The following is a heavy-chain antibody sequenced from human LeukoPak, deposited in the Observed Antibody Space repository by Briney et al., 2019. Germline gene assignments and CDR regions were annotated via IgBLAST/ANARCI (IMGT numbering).Heavy chain of an antibody. V-gene: IGHV3-30*01. J-gene: IGHJ5*02. CDR1: GFTFSSYA. CDR3: ARDSPRRYCSSTSCLGWFDP. D-gene: IGHD2-2*01. CDR2: ISYDGSNK. Sequence: GGSLRLSCAASGFTFSSYAMHWVRQAPGKGLEWVAVISYDGSNKYYADSVKGRFTISRDNSKNTLYLQMNSLRAEDTAVYYCARDSPRRYCSSTSCLGWFDPWGQGTLVTVSS.